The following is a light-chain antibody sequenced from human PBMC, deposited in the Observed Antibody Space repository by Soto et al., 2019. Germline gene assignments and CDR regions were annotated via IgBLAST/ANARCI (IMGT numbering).Light chain of an antibody. Sequence: DIQMTQSPSTLSASVGDRVTITCRASQSISSWLAWYQQKPGKAPKLLIYDASSLESGAPSRFSGSGSGTELTLTISILQPDDFATYYCQQYHSYPYTFGHGTKVEIK. J-gene: IGKJ2*01. CDR3: QQYHSYPYT. CDR1: QSISSW. V-gene: IGKV1-5*01. CDR2: DAS.